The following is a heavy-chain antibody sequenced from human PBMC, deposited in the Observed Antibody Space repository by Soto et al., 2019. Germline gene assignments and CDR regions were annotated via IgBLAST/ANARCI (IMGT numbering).Heavy chain of an antibody. V-gene: IGHV3-23*01. CDR1: GFTFSSYA. Sequence: GGSLRLSCAASGFTFSSYAMSWVRQAPGKGLEWVSAISDNGGSTYYADSVKGRFTISRDNSNNTLYLQMNTLRAEDTAVYYCANYCSSTSCYTMAFDIWGQGTVVTVSS. J-gene: IGHJ3*02. CDR2: ISDNGGST. D-gene: IGHD2-2*02. CDR3: ANYCSSTSCYTMAFDI.